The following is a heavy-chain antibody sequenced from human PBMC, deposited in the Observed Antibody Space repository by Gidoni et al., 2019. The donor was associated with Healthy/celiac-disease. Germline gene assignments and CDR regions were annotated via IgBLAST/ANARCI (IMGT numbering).Heavy chain of an antibody. V-gene: IGHV4-31*03. J-gene: IGHJ4*02. CDR3: ARVGVYDSSGYHDY. Sequence: QVQLQESGPGLVKPSQTLSLTCTVSGGSICSGGYYWSWIRQHPGKGLEWIGYIYYSGSPYYNPSLKSRVTISVDTSKNQFSLKLSSVTAADTAVYYCARVGVYDSSGYHDYWGQGTLVTVSS. D-gene: IGHD3-22*01. CDR2: IYYSGSP. CDR1: GGSICSGGYY.